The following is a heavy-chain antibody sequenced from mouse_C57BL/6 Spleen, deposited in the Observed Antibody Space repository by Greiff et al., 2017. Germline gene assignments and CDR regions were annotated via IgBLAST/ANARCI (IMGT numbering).Heavy chain of an antibody. V-gene: IGHV5-4*03. Sequence: EVKLQESGGGLVKPGGSLKLSCAASGFTFSSYAMSWVRQTPEKRLEWVATISDGGSYTYYPDNVKGRFTISRDNAKNNLYLQMSHLKSEDTAMYYCARGGVSPFAYWGQGTLVTVSA. CDR1: GFTFSSYA. CDR3: ARGGVSPFAY. CDR2: ISDGGSYT. J-gene: IGHJ3*01.